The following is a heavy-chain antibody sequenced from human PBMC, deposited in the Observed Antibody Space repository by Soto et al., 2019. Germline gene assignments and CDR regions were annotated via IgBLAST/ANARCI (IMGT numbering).Heavy chain of an antibody. Sequence: QVQLVQSGAEVKKPGASVKVSCKASGYTFTSYGISWVRQAPGQGLEWMGWISAYNGNTNYAQKLQGRVTMTTDTSTSTAYVEVRSLRSDDTALYYCARYAGYCISASCYADFYYGMDVWCQETTVTV. J-gene: IGHJ6*02. CDR2: ISAYNGNT. CDR1: GYTFTSYG. CDR3: ARYAGYCISASCYADFYYGMDV. D-gene: IGHD2-2*01. V-gene: IGHV1-18*01.